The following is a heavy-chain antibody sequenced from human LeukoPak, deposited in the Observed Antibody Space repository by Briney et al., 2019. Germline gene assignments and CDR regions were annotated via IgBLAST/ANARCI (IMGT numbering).Heavy chain of an antibody. Sequence: PGGSLRLSCAASGFTFNTYTIYWVRQAPGRGLEYVSAISSNGGSTYYTNSVKRRFTISRDNSKNTLYLQMGSLRTEDMAMYYCAREALESSGLFDYWGQGTLVTVSS. J-gene: IGHJ4*02. CDR2: ISSNGGST. CDR1: GFTFNTYT. D-gene: IGHD3-22*01. CDR3: AREALESSGLFDY. V-gene: IGHV3-64*01.